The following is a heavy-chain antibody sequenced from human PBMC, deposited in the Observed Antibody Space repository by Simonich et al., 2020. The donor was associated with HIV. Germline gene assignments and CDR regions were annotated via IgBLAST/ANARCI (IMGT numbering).Heavy chain of an antibody. V-gene: IGHV1-18*01. CDR3: ARSHYYGSGSQNFEY. J-gene: IGHJ3*01. CDR2: ISAYNGNT. Sequence: GLEWMGWISAYNGNTNYAQKFQGRVTMTTDTSTSTAYMELRSLRSDDTAVYFCARSHYYGSGSQNFEYWGQGIMVTVSS. D-gene: IGHD3-10*01.